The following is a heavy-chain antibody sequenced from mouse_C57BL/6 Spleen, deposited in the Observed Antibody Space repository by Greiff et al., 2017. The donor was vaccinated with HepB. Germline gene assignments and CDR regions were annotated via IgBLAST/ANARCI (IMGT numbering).Heavy chain of an antibody. CDR3: ASSPGYDYDEGNYFDY. V-gene: IGHV1-22*01. J-gene: IGHJ2*01. CDR2: INPNNGGT. CDR1: GYTFTDYN. Sequence: EVQLQQSGPELVQPGASVKMSCKASGYTFTDYNMHWVKQSHGKSLEWIGYINPNNGGTSYNQKFKGKATLTVNKSSSTAYMELRSLTSEDSAVYYCASSPGYDYDEGNYFDYWGEGTTLTVSP. D-gene: IGHD2-4*01.